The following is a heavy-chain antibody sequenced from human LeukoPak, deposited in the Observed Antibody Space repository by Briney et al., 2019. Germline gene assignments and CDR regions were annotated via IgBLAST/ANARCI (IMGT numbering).Heavy chain of an antibody. CDR1: GGSVSSTNW. V-gene: IGHV4-4*02. J-gene: IGHJ4*02. CDR2: VHLDGRT. D-gene: IGHD6-25*01. CDR3: AREGGFYRPLDY. Sequence: PSGTLSLTCGVSGGSVSSTNWWTWIRQPPGKGLEWIGEVHLDGRTNFNPSLKSRLTMSVDLSENHVSLKLTSVTAADTAFYYCAREGGFYRPLDYSGQGTLVTVSS.